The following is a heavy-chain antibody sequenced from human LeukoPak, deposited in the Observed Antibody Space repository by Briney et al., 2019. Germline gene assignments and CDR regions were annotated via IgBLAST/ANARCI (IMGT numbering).Heavy chain of an antibody. D-gene: IGHD3-9*01. CDR2: IYSGGST. V-gene: IGHV3-53*04. CDR1: GFTVSRNY. CDR3: ATEVYDILTGLTNFDY. Sequence: PGGSLRLSCAASGFTVSRNYMSWVRQAPGKGLEWVSVIYSGGSTYYADSVKGRFTISRHNSKNTLYLQMNSLRAEDTAVYYCATEVYDILTGLTNFDYWGQGTLVTVSS. J-gene: IGHJ4*02.